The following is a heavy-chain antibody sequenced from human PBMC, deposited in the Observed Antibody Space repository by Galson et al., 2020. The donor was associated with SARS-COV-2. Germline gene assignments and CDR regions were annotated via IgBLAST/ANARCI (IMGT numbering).Heavy chain of an antibody. D-gene: IGHD1-1*01. CDR3: ARLYNWNDRDYLDGLDF. J-gene: IGHJ6*02. V-gene: IGHV4-34*01. Sequence: SETLSLTCAVYGGSFSGYYWSWIRQPPGKGLEWIGEINHSGTTNYNPSLKSRVTISVDTSKNQFSLKLTSVTAADSALYYCARLYNWNDRDYLDGLDFGGQGTTVTVS. CDR1: GGSFSGYY. CDR2: INHSGTT.